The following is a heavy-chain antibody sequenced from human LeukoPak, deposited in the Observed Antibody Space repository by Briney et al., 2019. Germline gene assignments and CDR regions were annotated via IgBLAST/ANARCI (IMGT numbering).Heavy chain of an antibody. Sequence: PSETLSLTCAVYGGSFSGYYWSWIRQPPGKGLEWIGEINHSGSTNYNPSLKSRVTISVDTSKNQFSLKLSSVTAADTAVYYCARPAVAARSRPFDIWGQGTMVTVSS. CDR2: INHSGST. J-gene: IGHJ3*02. D-gene: IGHD6-19*01. CDR1: GGSFSGYY. V-gene: IGHV4-34*01. CDR3: ARPAVAARSRPFDI.